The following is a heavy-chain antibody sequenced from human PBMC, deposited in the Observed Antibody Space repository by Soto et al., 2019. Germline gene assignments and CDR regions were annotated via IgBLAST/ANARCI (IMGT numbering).Heavy chain of an antibody. V-gene: IGHV1-2*02. CDR1: GYTFTGYY. J-gene: IGHJ4*02. CDR2: INPNSGGT. D-gene: IGHD3-16*02. CDR3: ARDYDYVWGSYRFPYYFDY. Sequence: SVKVSCKACGYTFTGYYMHWVRQAAGQGREWMGWINPNSGGTNYAQKFQGRVTMTRDTSISTAYMELSRLRSDDTAVYYRARDYDYVWGSYRFPYYFDYWGQGTLFTVSS.